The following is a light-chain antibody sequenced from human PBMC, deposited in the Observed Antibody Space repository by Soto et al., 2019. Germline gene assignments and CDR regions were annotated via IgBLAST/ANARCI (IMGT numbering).Light chain of an antibody. CDR3: QQYNTFSGT. V-gene: IGKV1-5*03. J-gene: IGKJ1*01. Sequence: DIQMTQSPSTLSASVGDRVIITCRASQSISSWLAWYQQKPGKAPKLLIYKASSLESGVPSRFSGSGSGTEFILTISSLQPDDSATYFCQQYNTFSGTFGQGTNVEIK. CDR2: KAS. CDR1: QSISSW.